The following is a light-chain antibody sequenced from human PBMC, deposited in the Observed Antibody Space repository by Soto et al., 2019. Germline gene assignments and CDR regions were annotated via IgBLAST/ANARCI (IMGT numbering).Light chain of an antibody. Sequence: DIQMTQSPSSLSASVGDRVTITCRASQSINTSLNWYQQKPGEAPNLLIFGASSFQTGVPSRFGGSGSGADFTLTISNLQPEDFATYYCQQYNSYFQTFGQGTKV. V-gene: IGKV1-39*01. CDR3: QQYNSYFQT. J-gene: IGKJ1*01. CDR1: QSINTS. CDR2: GAS.